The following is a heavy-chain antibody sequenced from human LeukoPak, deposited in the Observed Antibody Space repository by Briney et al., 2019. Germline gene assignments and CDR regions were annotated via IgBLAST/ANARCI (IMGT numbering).Heavy chain of an antibody. V-gene: IGHV4-30-4*01. CDR2: IYYIGTT. CDR1: GGSISSGDYY. J-gene: IGHJ4*02. CDR3: ARVGDYNILTGTYYFNY. Sequence: SRTLSLTCTVSGGSISSGDYYWSWIRQPPGKGLEWIGYIYYIGTTYYNPSLKSRVTISVDTSKNQFSLKLSSVSAADTAVYYCARVGDYNILTGTYYFNYWGQGTLVTVSS. D-gene: IGHD3-9*01.